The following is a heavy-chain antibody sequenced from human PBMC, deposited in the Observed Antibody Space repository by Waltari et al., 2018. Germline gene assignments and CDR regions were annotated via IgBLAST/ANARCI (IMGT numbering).Heavy chain of an antibody. J-gene: IGHJ5*02. CDR3: ASSMVRGVMNWFDP. CDR2: IYTSGST. D-gene: IGHD3-10*01. CDR1: GGSISSYY. V-gene: IGHV4-4*07. Sequence: QVQLQESGPGLVKPSETLSLTCTVSGGSISSYYWSWIRQPAGKGLEWIGRIYTSGSTNYNPSLKSQVTMSVDTSKNQFSLKLSSVTAADTAVYYCASSMVRGVMNWFDPWGQGTLVTVSS.